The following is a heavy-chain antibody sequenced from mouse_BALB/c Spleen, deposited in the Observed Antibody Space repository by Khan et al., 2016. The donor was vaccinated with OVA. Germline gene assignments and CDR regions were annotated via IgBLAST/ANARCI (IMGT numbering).Heavy chain of an antibody. CDR3: ARTARIRY. D-gene: IGHD1-2*01. J-gene: IGHJ2*01. CDR1: GYSITSGYG. CDR2: ISYSGST. Sequence: EVQLLETGPGLVKPSQSLSLTCTVTGYSITSGYGWNWIRQFPGNKLEWMGYISYSGSTNYKPSLKSRISITRDTSKNQFFLQLNSVTTEYTATYYCARTARIRYWGQGTTLTVSS. V-gene: IGHV3-2*02.